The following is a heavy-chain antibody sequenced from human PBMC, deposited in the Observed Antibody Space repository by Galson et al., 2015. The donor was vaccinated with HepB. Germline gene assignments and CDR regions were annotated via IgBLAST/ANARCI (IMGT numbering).Heavy chain of an antibody. CDR3: VKIKGDIVFLPADMGDAFDI. D-gene: IGHD2-2*01. Sequence: SLRLSCAASGFTFSSYGMHWVRQAPGKGLEWVALISSDGNHKYYADSVKGRFTISRDNSKNTLYLQMNSLRAEDAAVYYCVKIKGDIVFLPADMGDAFDIWGQGTMVSVAS. V-gene: IGHV3-30*18. CDR1: GFTFSSYG. CDR2: ISSDGNHK. J-gene: IGHJ3*02.